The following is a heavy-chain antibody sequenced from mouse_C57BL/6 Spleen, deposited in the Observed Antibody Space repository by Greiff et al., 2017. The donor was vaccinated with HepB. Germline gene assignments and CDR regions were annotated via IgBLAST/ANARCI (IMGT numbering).Heavy chain of an antibody. Sequence: QVQLQQPGAELVMPGASVKLSCKASGYTFTSYWMHWVKQRPGQGLEWIGEIDPSDSYTNYNQKFKGKSTLTVDKSSSTDYMQLSSLTSEDSAVYYCARTVYYYGSSSPVLNDVWGTGTTVTVSS. CDR1: GYTFTSYW. CDR3: ARTVYYYGSSSPVLNDV. J-gene: IGHJ1*03. CDR2: IDPSDSYT. V-gene: IGHV1-69*01. D-gene: IGHD1-1*01.